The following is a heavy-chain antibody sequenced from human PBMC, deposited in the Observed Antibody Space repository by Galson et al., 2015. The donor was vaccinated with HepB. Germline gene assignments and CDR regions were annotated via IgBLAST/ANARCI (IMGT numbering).Heavy chain of an antibody. CDR3: ARVPAAPYYYYYGMDV. CDR2: IKQDGSEK. CDR1: GFTFSSYW. J-gene: IGHJ6*02. D-gene: IGHD2-2*01. Sequence: SLRLSCAASGFTFSSYWMSWVRQAPGKGLEWVANIKQDGSEKYYVDSVKGRFTISRDNAKNSLYLQMNSLRAEDTAVYYCARVPAAPYYYYYGMDVWGQGTTVTVSS. V-gene: IGHV3-7*03.